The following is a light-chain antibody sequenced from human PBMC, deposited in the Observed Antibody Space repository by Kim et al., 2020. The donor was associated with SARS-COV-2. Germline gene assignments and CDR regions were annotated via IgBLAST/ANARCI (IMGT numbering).Light chain of an antibody. Sequence: EIVMTQSPATLSVSPGERATLSCRASQSVSSNLAWYQQKPGQAPRLLIYGAFTRATGIPARFSGSGSGTEFALTISSLQSEDFAVYYCQQCNNWPLTFGGGTKVDIK. V-gene: IGKV3-15*01. CDR1: QSVSSN. CDR2: GAF. J-gene: IGKJ4*01. CDR3: QQCNNWPLT.